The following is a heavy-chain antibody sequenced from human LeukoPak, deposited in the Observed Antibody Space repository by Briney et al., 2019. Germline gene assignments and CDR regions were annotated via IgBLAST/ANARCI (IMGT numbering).Heavy chain of an antibody. J-gene: IGHJ4*02. CDR2: INLNSGGT. CDR1: GYTFTGYY. Sequence: ASVKVSCKASGYTFTGYYIHWVRQAPGQGLEWMGWINLNSGGTNYAQKFQDRVTMTRDTSITTAYMELNRLRFDDTALYYCARSPHILTGENFDYWGQGTLVTVSS. CDR3: ARSPHILTGENFDY. V-gene: IGHV1-2*02. D-gene: IGHD3-9*01.